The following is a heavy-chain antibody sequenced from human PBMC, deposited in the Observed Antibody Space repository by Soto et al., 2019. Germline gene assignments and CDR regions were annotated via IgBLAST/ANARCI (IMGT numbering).Heavy chain of an antibody. V-gene: IGHV1-69*13. J-gene: IGHJ6*02. Sequence: GASVKVSCKASGYTFTSYGISWVRQAPGQGLEWMGGISAINGTANYAQKFQGRVTMTADESTSTAYMELSSLRSEDTAVYYCARELDDGSGSSLDYYYGMDVWGQGTTVTVSS. CDR2: ISAINGTA. CDR3: ARELDDGSGSSLDYYYGMDV. CDR1: GYTFTSYG. D-gene: IGHD3-10*01.